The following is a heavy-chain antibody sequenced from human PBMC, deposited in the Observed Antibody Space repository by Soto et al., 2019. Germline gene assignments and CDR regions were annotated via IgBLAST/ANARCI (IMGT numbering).Heavy chain of an antibody. CDR2: IYYSGST. V-gene: IGHV4-59*01. J-gene: IGHJ4*02. CDR1: GGSISSYY. D-gene: IGHD3-22*01. CDR3: ARVTDDSSGYTLDY. Sequence: SEILSLTCTVSGGSISSYYWSWIRQPPGKGLEWIGYIYYSGSTNYNPSLKSRVTISVDTSKNQFSLKLSSVTAADTAVYYCARVTDDSSGYTLDYWGQGTLVTVSS.